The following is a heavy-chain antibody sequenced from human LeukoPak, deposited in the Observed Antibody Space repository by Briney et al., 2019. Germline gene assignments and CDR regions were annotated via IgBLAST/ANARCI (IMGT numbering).Heavy chain of an antibody. D-gene: IGHD3-3*01. CDR3: ARGATIFGVIIKHAFDI. CDR2: VYYDGST. CDR1: GGSISTYY. V-gene: IGHV4-59*01. Sequence: SSEPLSLTCTVSGGSISTYYWSWLRQPPGKGLEWSGYVYYDGSTNYNPSLQSRVTISVDTSKNQFSLRRSSVTAADTALYYCARGATIFGVIIKHAFDIWGQGTMVTVSS. J-gene: IGHJ3*02.